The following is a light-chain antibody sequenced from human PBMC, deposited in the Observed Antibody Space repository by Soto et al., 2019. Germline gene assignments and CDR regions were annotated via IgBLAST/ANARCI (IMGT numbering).Light chain of an antibody. CDR3: QSYGV. J-gene: IGLJ3*02. CDR1: SGSIASNY. V-gene: IGLV6-57*04. Sequence: NFMLSQPHSVSESPGKTVTISCTRSSGSIASNYVQWYQQRPGSGPATIICGDTLRPSGVPDRFSGSIDISSNSASLTISGLKTDDEADYYCQSYGVFGGRTKLTVL. CDR2: GDT.